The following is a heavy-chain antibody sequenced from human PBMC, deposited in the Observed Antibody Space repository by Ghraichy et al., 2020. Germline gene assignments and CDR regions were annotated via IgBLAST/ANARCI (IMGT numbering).Heavy chain of an antibody. J-gene: IGHJ4*02. CDR1: GGTFSSYA. V-gene: IGHV1-69*13. CDR3: ATIRGATTGGSRDY. Sequence: SVKVSCKASGGTFSSYAISWVRQAPGQGLEWMGGIIPIFGTANYAQKFQGRVTITADESTSTAYMELSSLRSEDTAVYYCATIRGATTGGSRDYWGQGTLVTVSS. D-gene: IGHD1-26*01. CDR2: IIPIFGTA.